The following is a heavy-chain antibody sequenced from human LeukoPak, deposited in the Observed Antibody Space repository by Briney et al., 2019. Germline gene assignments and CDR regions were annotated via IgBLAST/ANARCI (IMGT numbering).Heavy chain of an antibody. CDR2: ISSSGSTI. V-gene: IGHV3-48*03. CDR1: GFTFSSYE. CDR3: ARIWVITRYGMDV. D-gene: IGHD3-22*01. Sequence: PGGSLRLSCAASGFTFSSYEMNWVRQAPGQGLEWVSYISSSGSTIYYADSVKGRFTISRDNAKNSLYLQMNSLRAKDTAVYYCARIWVITRYGMDVWGQGTTVTVSS. J-gene: IGHJ6*02.